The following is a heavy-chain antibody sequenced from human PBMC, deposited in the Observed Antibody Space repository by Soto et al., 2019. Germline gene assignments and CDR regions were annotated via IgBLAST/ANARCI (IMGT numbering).Heavy chain of an antibody. J-gene: IGHJ3*02. CDR1: CGSNSDFN. CDR3: ARTYDSSGPNSGGYGFDI. D-gene: IGHD3-22*01. CDR2: IYYIGST. Sequence: SETLSLTCTVSCGSNSDFNWSWFRQPPGKGLEWIAYIYYIGSTNYNPSLKSRVTISVDTSKNQFSLKLSSVTAADTAMYYCARTYDSSGPNSGGYGFDIWGQGTMVT. V-gene: IGHV4-59*01.